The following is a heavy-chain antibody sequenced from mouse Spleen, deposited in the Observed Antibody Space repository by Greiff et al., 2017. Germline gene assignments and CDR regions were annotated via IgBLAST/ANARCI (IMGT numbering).Heavy chain of an antibody. D-gene: IGHD2-2*01. CDR1: GYTFTSYT. J-gene: IGHJ1*01. Sequence: QVQLQQSGAELARPGASVKMSCKASGYTFTSYTMHWVKQRPGQGLEWIGYINPSSGYTKYNQKFKDKATLTADKSSSTAYMHLSSLTSEDSAVYYCERNSDDGYDGDWYFDVWGAGTTVTVSS. CDR2: INPSSGYT. V-gene: IGHV1-4*01. CDR3: ERNSDDGYDGDWYFDV.